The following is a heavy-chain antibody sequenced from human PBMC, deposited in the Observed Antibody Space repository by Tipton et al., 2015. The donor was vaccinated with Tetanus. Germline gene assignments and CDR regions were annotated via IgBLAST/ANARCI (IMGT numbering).Heavy chain of an antibody. CDR1: GYSFTSYW. J-gene: IGHJ6*03. V-gene: IGHV5-51*01. Sequence: VQLVQSGAEVKKPGESLKISCKGSGYSFTSYWIGWVRQMPGKGLEWMGIIYPGDSDTRYSPSFQGQVTISADKSISTAYLQWSSLKASAAAMYYCARHAGATVYYYYMVGWGKGTTVTVSS. CDR2: IYPGDSDT. CDR3: ARHAGATVYYYYMVG. D-gene: IGHD1-26*01.